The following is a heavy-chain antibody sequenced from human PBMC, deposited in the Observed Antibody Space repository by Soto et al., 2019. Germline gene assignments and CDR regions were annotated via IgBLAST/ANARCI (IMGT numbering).Heavy chain of an antibody. D-gene: IGHD1-26*01. CDR1: GYTFTSYY. CDR3: ARRAPPVGATDAFDI. J-gene: IGHJ3*02. CDR2: INPSGGST. Sequence: ASVKVSCKASGYTFTSYYMHWVRQAPGQGLEWMGIINPSGGSTSYAQKFQGRVTMTRDTSTSTVYMELSSLRSEDTAVYYCARRAPPVGATDAFDIWGQGTMVTVSS. V-gene: IGHV1-46*01.